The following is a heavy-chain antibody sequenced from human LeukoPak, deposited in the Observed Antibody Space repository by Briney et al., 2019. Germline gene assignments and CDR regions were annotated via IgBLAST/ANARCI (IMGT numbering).Heavy chain of an antibody. CDR3: ARGLVRGDCSSTSCSNWFDP. Sequence: SETLSLICAVYGGSFSGYYWSWSRQPPGKGLEWIGEINHSGSTNYSPSLKSRVTISVDTSKNQFSLKLSSVTAADTAVYYCARGLVRGDCSSTSCSNWFDPWGQGTLVTVSS. V-gene: IGHV4-34*01. D-gene: IGHD2-2*01. CDR2: INHSGST. J-gene: IGHJ5*02. CDR1: GGSFSGYY.